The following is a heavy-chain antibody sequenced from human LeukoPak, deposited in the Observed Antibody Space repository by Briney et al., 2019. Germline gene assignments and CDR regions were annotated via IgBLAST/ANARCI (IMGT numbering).Heavy chain of an antibody. CDR1: GGTFSSYA. CDR3: ALGPTMVRGVLPFDY. J-gene: IGHJ4*02. Sequence: GASVKVSCKASGGTFSSYAISWVRQAPGQGLEWMGGIIPIFGTANYAQKFQGRVTITADKSTSTAYMELSSLRSEDTAVYYCALGPTMVRGVLPFDYWGQGTLVTVSS. V-gene: IGHV1-69*06. CDR2: IIPIFGTA. D-gene: IGHD3-10*01.